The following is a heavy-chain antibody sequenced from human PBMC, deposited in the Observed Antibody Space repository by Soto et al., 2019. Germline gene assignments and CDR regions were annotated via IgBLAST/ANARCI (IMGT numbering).Heavy chain of an antibody. CDR1: GGSISSGCYY. Sequence: QVQLQESGPGLVKPSQTLSLTCTVSGGSISSGCYYWSWIRQRPGQGLEWIGYIFYSGTTYYNPSRKSRVTIAVDTSKNQFSLKLSSVTAADTAVYYCARSVDPWGQGTLVTVSS. V-gene: IGHV4-31*03. CDR2: IFYSGTT. J-gene: IGHJ5*02. CDR3: ARSVDP.